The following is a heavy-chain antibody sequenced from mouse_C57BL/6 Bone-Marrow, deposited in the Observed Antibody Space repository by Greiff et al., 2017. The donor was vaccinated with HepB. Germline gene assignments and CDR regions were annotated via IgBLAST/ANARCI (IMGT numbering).Heavy chain of an antibody. Sequence: VKLVESGAELVKPGASVKMSCKASGYTFTTYPIEWMKQNHGKSLEWIGNFHPYNDDTKYNEKFKGKATLTVDKSSSTVYLELSRLTSDDSAVYYCAGLTTVVAYYAMDYWGQGTSVTVSS. CDR3: AGLTTVVAYYAMDY. CDR1: GYTFTTYP. J-gene: IGHJ4*01. D-gene: IGHD1-1*01. V-gene: IGHV1-47*01. CDR2: FHPYNDDT.